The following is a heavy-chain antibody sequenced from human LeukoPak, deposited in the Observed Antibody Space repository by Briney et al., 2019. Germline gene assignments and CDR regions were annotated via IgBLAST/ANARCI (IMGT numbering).Heavy chain of an antibody. Sequence: SETLSLTCTVTGGSISSSSYYWGWIRQPPGKGLEWIGSIYYSGSTYYNPSLKSRVTISVDTSKNQFSLKLSSVTAADTAVYYYARGDYGGKGSIDYWGQGTLVTVSS. CDR1: GGSISSSSYY. CDR2: IYYSGST. CDR3: ARGDYGGKGSIDY. D-gene: IGHD4-17*01. V-gene: IGHV4-39*01. J-gene: IGHJ4*02.